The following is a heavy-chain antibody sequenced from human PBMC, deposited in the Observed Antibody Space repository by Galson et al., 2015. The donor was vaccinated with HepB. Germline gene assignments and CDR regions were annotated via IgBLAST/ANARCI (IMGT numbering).Heavy chain of an antibody. V-gene: IGHV3-21*01. J-gene: IGHJ6*02. Sequence: SLRLSCAASGFTFSSYSMNWVRQAPGKGLEWVSSISSSGSYMYYADSVKGRFTISRDNAKNSLSLQMNSLRAEDTAVYYCARFTSSSPYYYYYYGMDVWGQGTTVTVSS. CDR3: ARFTSSSPYYYYYYGMDV. CDR2: ISSSGSYM. D-gene: IGHD6-6*01. CDR1: GFTFSSYS.